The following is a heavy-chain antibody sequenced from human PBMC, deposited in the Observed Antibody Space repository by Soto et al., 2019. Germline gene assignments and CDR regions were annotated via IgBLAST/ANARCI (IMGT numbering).Heavy chain of an antibody. Sequence: QVQLVQSGAEVKKPGSSVKVSCKASGGTFSSYAISWVRQAPGQGLEWMGGIIPIFGTANYAQKFQGRVTITADESTSTASLALSSLRSEDTAVYYCARGSYGHYYYYGMDVWGQGTTVTVSS. CDR2: IIPIFGTA. V-gene: IGHV1-69*01. J-gene: IGHJ6*02. D-gene: IGHD5-18*01. CDR3: ARGSYGHYYYYGMDV. CDR1: GGTFSSYA.